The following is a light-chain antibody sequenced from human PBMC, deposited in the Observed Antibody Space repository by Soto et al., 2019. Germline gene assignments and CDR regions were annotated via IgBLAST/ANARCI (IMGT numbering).Light chain of an antibody. CDR1: SGSVSTSYY. CDR3: VLYMGSGIWE. J-gene: IGLJ3*02. V-gene: IGLV8-61*01. CDR2: STN. Sequence: QTVVTQEPSFSVSPGRTVTLTCGLSSGSVSTSYYPSWYQQTPGQAPRTLIYSTNTRSSGVPDRFSGSILGNKAALTITGAQADDESDYYCVLYMGSGIWEFGGGTKLTVL.